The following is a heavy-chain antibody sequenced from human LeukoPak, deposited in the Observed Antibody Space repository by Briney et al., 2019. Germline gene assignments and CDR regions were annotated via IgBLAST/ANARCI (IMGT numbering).Heavy chain of an antibody. Sequence: GGSLRLSCAACGFTFSSYEMNWVRQAPGKGLEWVSYISSSGSTIYYADSVKGRFTISRDNAKNSLYLQMNSLRAEDTAVYYCAELGITMIGGVWGKGTTVTVSS. D-gene: IGHD3-10*02. V-gene: IGHV3-48*03. CDR1: GFTFSSYE. CDR3: AELGITMIGGV. J-gene: IGHJ6*04. CDR2: ISSSGSTI.